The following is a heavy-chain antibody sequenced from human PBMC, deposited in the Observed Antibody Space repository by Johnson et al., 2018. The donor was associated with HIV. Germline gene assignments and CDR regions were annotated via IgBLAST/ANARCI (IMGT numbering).Heavy chain of an antibody. J-gene: IGHJ3*02. CDR2: IYSGGST. CDR3: ARARWYLGGGSCCAFDI. CDR1: GFTVSSNY. V-gene: IGHV3-66*01. Sequence: VQLVESGVNLVQPGGSLRLSCAASGFTVSSNYMSWVRQAPGKGLEWVSVIYSGGSTYYADSVKGRFTISRDNSKNTLYLQMNSLRAEDTAVYYCARARWYLGGGSCCAFDIWGQGTLVTVSS. D-gene: IGHD2-15*01.